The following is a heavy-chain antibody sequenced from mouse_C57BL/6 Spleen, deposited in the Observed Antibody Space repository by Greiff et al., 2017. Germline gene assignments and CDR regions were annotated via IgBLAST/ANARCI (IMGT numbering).Heavy chain of an antibody. CDR3: ASLITTVVADWYFDV. D-gene: IGHD1-1*01. J-gene: IGHJ1*03. CDR2: INPNNGGT. Sequence: EVQLQQSGPELVKPGASVKISCKASGYTFTDYYMNWVKQSHGTSLEWIGDINPNNGGTSSNQKFKGKATLTVYKSSSTAYMELRSLTSEDSAVYYCASLITTVVADWYFDVWGTGTTVTVSS. V-gene: IGHV1-26*01. CDR1: GYTFTDYY.